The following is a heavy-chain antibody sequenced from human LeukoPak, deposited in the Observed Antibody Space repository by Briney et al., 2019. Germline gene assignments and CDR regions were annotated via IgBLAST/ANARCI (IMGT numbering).Heavy chain of an antibody. J-gene: IGHJ4*02. D-gene: IGHD3-22*01. CDR2: INHSGST. Sequence: TSETLSLTCAVYGGSFSGYYWSWIRQPPGKGLEWIGEINHSGSTNYNPSLKSRVTISVDTSKNQFSLKLSSVTAADTAVYYCARGGHYYYDSSGSPWYWGQGTLVTVSS. CDR1: GGSFSGYY. V-gene: IGHV4-34*01. CDR3: ARGGHYYYDSSGSPWY.